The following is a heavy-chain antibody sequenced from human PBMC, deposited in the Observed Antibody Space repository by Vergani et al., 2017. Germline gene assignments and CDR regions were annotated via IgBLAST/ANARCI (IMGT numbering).Heavy chain of an antibody. J-gene: IGHJ6*03. CDR1: GYSISSGYY. CDR2: IYYSGST. Sequence: QVQLQESGPGLVKPSETLSLTCAVSGYSISSGYYWGWIRQPPGKGLEWIGYIYYSGSTNYNPSLKSRVTISVDTSKNQFSLKLSSVTAADTAVYYCARFRTARPSPASQRRYYYYMDVWGKGTTVTVSS. V-gene: IGHV4-38-2*01. CDR3: ARFRTARPSPASQRRYYYYMDV. D-gene: IGHD6-6*01.